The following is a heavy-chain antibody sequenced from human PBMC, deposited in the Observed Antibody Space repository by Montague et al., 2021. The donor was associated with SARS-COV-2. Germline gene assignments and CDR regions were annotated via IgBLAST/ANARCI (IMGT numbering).Heavy chain of an antibody. CDR3: AKQRGPATTTFDY. J-gene: IGHJ4*02. D-gene: IGHD1/OR15-1a*01. V-gene: IGHV3-23*01. CDR2: IRGDGDKT. Sequence: SLRLSCAASGFSFDTYGMSWVRQAPGQGLEWVSSIRGDGDKTYYSGSVKGRFTISRDTSSNTLNLQMNSLRAEDTAIYFCAKQRGPATTTFDYWGQGTLATVSS. CDR1: GFSFDTYG.